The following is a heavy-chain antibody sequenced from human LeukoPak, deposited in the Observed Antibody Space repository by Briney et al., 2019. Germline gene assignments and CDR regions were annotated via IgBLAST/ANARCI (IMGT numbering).Heavy chain of an antibody. D-gene: IGHD2-2*01. CDR1: GGSVSSGTYY. V-gene: IGHV4-61*01. CDR3: ARDYCSSTTCYDSYYYGMDV. J-gene: IGHJ6*02. Sequence: SETLSLTCTVSGGSVSSGTYYWSWIRQPPGKGLEWIGYISYTGNTNYNPSLKSRVTISVDTSKNQFSLKLSSVTAADTAVYHCARDYCSSTTCYDSYYYGMDVWGQGTTVTVSS. CDR2: ISYTGNT.